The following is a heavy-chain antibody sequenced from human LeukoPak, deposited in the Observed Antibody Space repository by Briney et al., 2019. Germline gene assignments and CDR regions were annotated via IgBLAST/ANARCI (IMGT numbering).Heavy chain of an antibody. J-gene: IGHJ4*02. V-gene: IGHV3-21*01. CDR1: GFIFNSYS. CDR3: ARDRGLRFLDY. CDR2: ISSRSNYI. Sequence: GGSLRLSCAASGFIFNSYSMNWVRQAPGRGLEWVSSISSRSNYIYYADSVKGRFTISRDNAKNSLYLQMNSLRAEDTAVYYCARDRGLRFLDYWGQGTLVTVSS. D-gene: IGHD4-17*01.